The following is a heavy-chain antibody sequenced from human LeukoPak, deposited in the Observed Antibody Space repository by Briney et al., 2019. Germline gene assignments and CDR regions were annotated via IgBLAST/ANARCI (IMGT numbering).Heavy chain of an antibody. V-gene: IGHV1-46*01. CDR1: GYTFTSYY. CDR2: INPSGGST. CDR3: ARGDQLLSHYYYYMDV. D-gene: IGHD2-2*01. Sequence: GASVKVSCKASGYTFTSYYMHWVRQAPRQGLEWMGIINPSGGSTSYAQKFQGRVTMTRDTSTSTVYMELSSLRSEDTAVYYCARGDQLLSHYYYYMDVWGKGTTVTVSS. J-gene: IGHJ6*03.